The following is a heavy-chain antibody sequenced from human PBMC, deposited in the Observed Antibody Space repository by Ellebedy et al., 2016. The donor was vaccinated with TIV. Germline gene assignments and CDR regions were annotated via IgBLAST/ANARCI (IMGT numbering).Heavy chain of an antibody. CDR3: ARSRQYCSGGTCYPNWFDP. V-gene: IGHV4-39*01. D-gene: IGHD2-15*01. Sequence: MPSETLSLTCTVSGNSITSANFFWGWIRQPPGKGLEWIGSFYHAGTTHYNPSLKSRATISEDTSKNQFSLRLTSVTAADTAVYYFARSRQYCSGGTCYPNWFDPWGQGTLVTVSS. CDR2: FYHAGTT. J-gene: IGHJ5*02. CDR1: GNSITSANFF.